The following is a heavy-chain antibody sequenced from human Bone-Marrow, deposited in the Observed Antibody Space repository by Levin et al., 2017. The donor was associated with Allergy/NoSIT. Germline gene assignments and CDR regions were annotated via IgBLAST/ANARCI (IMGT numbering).Heavy chain of an antibody. D-gene: IGHD3-16*02. Sequence: GESLKISCAASGFTFSSYAMHWVRQAPGKGLEWVAVISYDGSNKYYADSVKGRFTISRDNSKNTLYLQMNSLRAEDTAVYYCARDPPLGKGLRLGELSLPPPYYYYGMDVWGQGTTVTVSS. V-gene: IGHV3-30-3*01. CDR3: ARDPPLGKGLRLGELSLPPPYYYYGMDV. CDR2: ISYDGSNK. J-gene: IGHJ6*02. CDR1: GFTFSSYA.